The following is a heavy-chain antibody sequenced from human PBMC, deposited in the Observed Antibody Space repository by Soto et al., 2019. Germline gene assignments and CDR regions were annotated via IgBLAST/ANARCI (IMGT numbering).Heavy chain of an antibody. CDR3: ARGPESRSGAYFDY. Sequence: QVQLVQSGGEVKKPGASVKVSCKASGYTFTDYGITWGRQAPGQGLEWVGWISAYTGNTNYAQKVQGRVTMSTDTSTSTADLELRSLKSGDTAVYYCARGPESRSGAYFDYWGHGPLFTVSA. V-gene: IGHV1-18*01. D-gene: IGHD1-26*01. CDR2: ISAYTGNT. J-gene: IGHJ4*01. CDR1: GYTFTDYG.